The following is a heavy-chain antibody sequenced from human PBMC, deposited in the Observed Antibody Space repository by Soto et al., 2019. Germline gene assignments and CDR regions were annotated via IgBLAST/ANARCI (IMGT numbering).Heavy chain of an antibody. CDR1: GFTVSSNY. J-gene: IGHJ6*02. CDR3: ARHRAMWAGDV. CDR2: IYSGGST. V-gene: IGHV3-53*01. Sequence: EVQLVESGGGLIQPGGSLRLSCAASGFTVSSNYMSWVRQAPGKGLEWVSVIYSGGSTYYADSVKGRFTISRDNSKNTLYLQMNTLRAEDTAVYYCARHRAMWAGDVWGQGTTVTVSS. D-gene: IGHD2-2*01.